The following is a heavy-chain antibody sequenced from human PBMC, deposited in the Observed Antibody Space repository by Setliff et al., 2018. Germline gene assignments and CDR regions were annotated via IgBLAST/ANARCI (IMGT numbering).Heavy chain of an antibody. CDR2: FDHSGTT. Sequence: SETLSLTCTVYGASFSNYYWGWVRQPPEERLEWIAEFDHSGTTYYNPSLNSRVTISADTSKNQFSLNLSSVTAADTAVYYCARDNRARHYMDVWGKGTTVTVSS. CDR3: ARDNRARHYMDV. CDR1: GASFSNYY. V-gene: IGHV4-34*01. J-gene: IGHJ6*03. D-gene: IGHD3-10*01.